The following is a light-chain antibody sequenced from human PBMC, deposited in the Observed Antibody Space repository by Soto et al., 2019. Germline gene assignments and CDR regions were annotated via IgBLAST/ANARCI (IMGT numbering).Light chain of an antibody. CDR1: SSNIGAGYD. CDR2: GNN. J-gene: IGLJ2*01. CDR3: QSYDSSLSGPYVV. V-gene: IGLV1-40*01. Sequence: QSVLTQPPSVSGAPGQRVTISCTGSSSNIGAGYDVHWYQQLPGTAPKVIIHGNNNRPSGVPDRISGSKFGTSASLDISGLQAEDEADYYCQSYDSSLSGPYVVFGGGTKLTVL.